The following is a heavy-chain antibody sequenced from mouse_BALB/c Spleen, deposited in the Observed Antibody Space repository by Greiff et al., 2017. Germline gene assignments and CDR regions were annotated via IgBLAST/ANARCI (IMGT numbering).Heavy chain of an antibody. CDR3: ARGGYYYGSWYFDV. CDR1: GFTFSSFG. CDR2: ISSGSSTI. V-gene: IGHV5-17*02. Sequence: EVHLVESGGGLVQPGGSRKLSCAASGFTFSSFGMHWVRQAPEKGLEWVAYISSGSSTIYYADTVKGRFTISRDNPKNTLFLQMTSLRSEDTAMYYCARGGYYYGSWYFDVWGAGTTVTVSS. J-gene: IGHJ1*01. D-gene: IGHD1-1*01.